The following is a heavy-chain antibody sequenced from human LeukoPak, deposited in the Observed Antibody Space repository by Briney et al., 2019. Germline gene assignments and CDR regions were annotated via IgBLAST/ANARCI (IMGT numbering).Heavy chain of an antibody. CDR3: ARGGPNTGDYGDSDFDY. CDR2: MNPNSGNT. CDR1: GYTFTSYD. Sequence: ASVKVSCKASGYTFTSYDINWVRQATGQGLEWMGWMNPNSGNTGYAQKFQGRVTMTRDTSISTAYMELSRLRSDDTAVYYCARGGPNTGDYGDSDFDYWGQGTLVTVSS. D-gene: IGHD4-17*01. V-gene: IGHV1-8*01. J-gene: IGHJ4*02.